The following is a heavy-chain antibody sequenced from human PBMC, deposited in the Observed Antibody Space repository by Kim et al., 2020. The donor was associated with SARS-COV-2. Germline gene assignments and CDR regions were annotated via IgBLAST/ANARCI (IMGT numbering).Heavy chain of an antibody. V-gene: IGHV4-39*01. D-gene: IGHD2-15*01. Sequence: SHPPLTSRVTISVDTSKNPFSLKLSSVTAADTAVYYCARRWVAATYWFDPWGQGTLVTVSS. J-gene: IGHJ5*02. CDR3: ARRWVAATYWFDP.